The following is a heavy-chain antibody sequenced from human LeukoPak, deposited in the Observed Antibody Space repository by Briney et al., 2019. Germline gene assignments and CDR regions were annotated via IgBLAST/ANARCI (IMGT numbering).Heavy chain of an antibody. CDR2: ISRTSEYI. V-gene: IGHV3-21*01. D-gene: IGHD3-16*01. CDR1: GFSFSIYF. CDR3: AGGGDFDY. J-gene: IGHJ4*02. Sequence: GGSLRLSCAASGFSFSIYFMNWVRQAPGEGLEWVSSISRTSEYIHYADSVRGRFAISRDNAKNSVYLQMNSLRAEDTAVYFCAGGGDFDYWGQGILVTVSA.